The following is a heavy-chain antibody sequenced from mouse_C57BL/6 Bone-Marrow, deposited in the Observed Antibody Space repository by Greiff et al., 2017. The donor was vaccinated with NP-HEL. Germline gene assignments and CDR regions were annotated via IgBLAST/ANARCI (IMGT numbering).Heavy chain of an antibody. D-gene: IGHD3-2*02. J-gene: IGHJ4*01. V-gene: IGHV1-50*01. Sequence: QVQLQQPGAELVKPGASVKLSCKASGYTFTSYWMQWVKQRPGQGLEWIGEIDPSDSYTNYNQKFKGNATLTVDTSSSTAYMQLSSLTSDDSAVYYFARDSSGFPYYAMDYWGQGTSVTVSS. CDR1: GYTFTSYW. CDR2: IDPSDSYT. CDR3: ARDSSGFPYYAMDY.